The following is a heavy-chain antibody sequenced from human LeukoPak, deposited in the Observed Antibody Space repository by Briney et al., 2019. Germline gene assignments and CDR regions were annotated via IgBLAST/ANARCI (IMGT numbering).Heavy chain of an antibody. J-gene: IGHJ4*02. V-gene: IGHV1-69*05. D-gene: IGHD3-22*01. CDR2: IIPIFGTA. CDR3: ARGSTGGADYYYDSSGYSIDY. CDR1: GGTFSSFA. Sequence: SVKVSCKASGGTFSSFAISWVRQAPGQGLEWMGRIIPIFGTANYAQKFQGRVTITTDESTSTAYMELSSLRSEDTAVYYCARGSTGGADYYYDSSGYSIDYWGQGTLVTVSS.